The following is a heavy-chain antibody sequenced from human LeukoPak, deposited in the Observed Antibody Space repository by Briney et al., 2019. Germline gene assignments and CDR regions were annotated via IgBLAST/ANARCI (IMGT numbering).Heavy chain of an antibody. CDR2: ISWNSGSI. D-gene: IGHD4-17*01. V-gene: IGHV3-9*01. J-gene: IGHJ4*02. CDR1: GFTFDDYA. Sequence: GGSLRLSCAASGFTFDDYAMHWVRQAPGKGLEWVSGISWNSGSIGYADSVKGRFTISRDNAKNSLYLQMNSLRAEDTALYYCAKAAASTVTEPNFDHWGQGTLVTVSS. CDR3: AKAAASTVTEPNFDH.